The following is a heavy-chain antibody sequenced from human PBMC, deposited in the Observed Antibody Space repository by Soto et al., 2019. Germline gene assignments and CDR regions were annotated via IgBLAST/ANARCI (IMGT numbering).Heavy chain of an antibody. CDR2: IDPSDSYT. J-gene: IGHJ6*02. CDR1: GYSFTSYW. V-gene: IGHV5-10-1*01. CDR3: ARRRRALHLYGMDV. Sequence: GEPLQISCKGSGYSFTSYWISWVRQMPGKGLEWMGRIDPSDSYTNYSPSFQGHVTISADKSISTAYLQWSSLKASETAMYYCARRRRALHLYGMDVWGQGTTVTVSS.